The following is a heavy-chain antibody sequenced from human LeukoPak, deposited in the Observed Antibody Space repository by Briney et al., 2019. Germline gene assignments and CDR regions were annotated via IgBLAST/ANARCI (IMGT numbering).Heavy chain of an antibody. CDR1: GGSISSYY. Sequence: SETLSLTCTVSGGSISSYYWTWIRQTPGKGLEWIGEINHSGITDYNPSLRSRVTISVDTSKNQFSLKLSSVTAADTAIYYCARAVIVVAAATQRNWFDPWGQGTLVTVSS. D-gene: IGHD2-15*01. CDR2: INHSGIT. J-gene: IGHJ5*02. V-gene: IGHV4-34*01. CDR3: ARAVIVVAAATQRNWFDP.